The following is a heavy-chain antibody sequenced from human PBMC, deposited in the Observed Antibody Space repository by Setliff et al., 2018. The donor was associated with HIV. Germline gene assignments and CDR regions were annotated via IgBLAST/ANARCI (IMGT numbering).Heavy chain of an antibody. J-gene: IGHJ3*02. D-gene: IGHD6-6*01. V-gene: IGHV4-34*01. CDR2: INQSGST. Sequence: SETLSLTCAVYGGSFSVYYWSWIRQPPGKGLGWIGEINQSGSTNYNPSLKSRVTIPEDTSKNQFSRKLNSMTAADTGVYYCARRSRSYSISPFQGGAFDIWGQGTMVTVSS. CDR3: ARRSRSYSISPFQGGAFDI. CDR1: GGSFSVYY.